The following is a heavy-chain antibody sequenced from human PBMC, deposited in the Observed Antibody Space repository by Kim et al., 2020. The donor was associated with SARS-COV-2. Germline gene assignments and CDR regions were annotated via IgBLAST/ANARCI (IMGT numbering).Heavy chain of an antibody. Sequence: ASVKVSCKASGYTFTSYGISWVRQAPGQGLEWMGWISAYNGNTNYAQKLQGRVTMTTDTSTSTAYMELRSLRSDDTAVYYCARDPSEPGIFGVVIVGVGGSGGYYYGMDVWGQGTTVTVSS. CDR3: ARDPSEPGIFGVVIVGVGGSGGYYYGMDV. CDR1: GYTFTSYG. V-gene: IGHV1-18*04. D-gene: IGHD3-3*01. J-gene: IGHJ6*02. CDR2: ISAYNGNT.